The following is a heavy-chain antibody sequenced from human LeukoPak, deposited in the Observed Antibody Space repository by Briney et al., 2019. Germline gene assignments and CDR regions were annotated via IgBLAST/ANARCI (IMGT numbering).Heavy chain of an antibody. CDR2: ISSSSSTI. D-gene: IGHD5-12*01. J-gene: IGHJ4*02. V-gene: IGHV3-48*04. Sequence: GGSLRLSCAASGFTFSSYSMNWVRQAPGKGLEWVSYISSSSSTIYYADSVKGRFTTSRDNAKNSLYLQMNSLRAEDTAVYYCARDSSGYDSFFDYWGQGTLVTVSS. CDR3: ARDSSGYDSFFDY. CDR1: GFTFSSYS.